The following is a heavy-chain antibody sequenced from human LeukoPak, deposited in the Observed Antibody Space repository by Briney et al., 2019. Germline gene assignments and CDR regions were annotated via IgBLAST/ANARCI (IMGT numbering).Heavy chain of an antibody. Sequence: SVQVSCKASGYTFTAYYIHWVRQAPGQGLEWMGWINPNSGGTNYAQNFQGRVTVTGDTSISTAYMELSSLTSDDTALYYCAREFIVGATVDYWGQGTLVTVSS. CDR1: GYTFTAYY. CDR3: AREFIVGATVDY. D-gene: IGHD1-26*01. J-gene: IGHJ4*02. CDR2: INPNSGGT. V-gene: IGHV1-2*02.